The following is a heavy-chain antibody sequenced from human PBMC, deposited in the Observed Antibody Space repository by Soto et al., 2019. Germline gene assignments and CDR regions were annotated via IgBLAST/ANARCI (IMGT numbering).Heavy chain of an antibody. CDR3: VKLLGEEVTATLDS. Sequence: EVQLLESGGGLVQPGGSLRLSCAGSGFSFPHYGMSWVRRAPGRGLEWVSGISATGDDTNYADSVRDRFSISRDSSKVKLYLKMGSVRADDTAIYHCVKLLGEEVTATLDSWGQGTLVTVSS. CDR1: GFSFPHYG. V-gene: IGHV3-23*01. J-gene: IGHJ4*02. D-gene: IGHD2-21*02. CDR2: ISATGDDT.